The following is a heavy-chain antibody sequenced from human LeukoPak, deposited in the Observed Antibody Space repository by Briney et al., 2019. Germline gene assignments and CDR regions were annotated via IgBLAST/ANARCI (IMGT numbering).Heavy chain of an antibody. D-gene: IGHD4-17*01. CDR3: ARSAGDPGDEYYFNY. J-gene: IGHJ4*02. Sequence: SETLSLTCAVSGFSISTGYYWGWIRQPPGKGLEWIGSIFYSGSTYQNPSLKSRVTISLDTSKNHFSLKLTSATAADTAVYYCARSAGDPGDEYYFNYWGQGTLVTVSS. CDR2: IFYSGST. CDR1: GFSISTGYY. V-gene: IGHV4-38-2*01.